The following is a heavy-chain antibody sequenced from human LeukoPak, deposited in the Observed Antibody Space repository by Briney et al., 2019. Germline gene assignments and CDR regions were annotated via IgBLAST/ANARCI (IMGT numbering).Heavy chain of an antibody. Sequence: GESLKISSKGSGYTFIRIWIGWVRQMPGKGLEWMGIIYPGDSETRYSPSFQGQVTISVDKSISTAYLQWSSLKASDTAVYYCATGGIYSSNFDYWGQGTLVTVSS. J-gene: IGHJ4*02. CDR3: ATGGIYSSNFDY. V-gene: IGHV5-51*01. D-gene: IGHD5-18*01. CDR2: IYPGDSET. CDR1: GYTFIRIW.